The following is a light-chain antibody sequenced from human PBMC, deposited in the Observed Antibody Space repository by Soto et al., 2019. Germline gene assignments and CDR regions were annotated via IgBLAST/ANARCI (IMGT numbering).Light chain of an antibody. CDR3: QQYGSSWT. Sequence: EIVLTQSPGTLSLSPGEISTLSCRASQSVSRSYLAWYKQKPGQAPRLLIYGASSRATGIPDRLSGSGSGTEFTLTISRMEPEDFAVYYCQQYGSSWTFGQGTKVDIK. CDR2: GAS. CDR1: QSVSRSY. J-gene: IGKJ1*01. V-gene: IGKV3-20*01.